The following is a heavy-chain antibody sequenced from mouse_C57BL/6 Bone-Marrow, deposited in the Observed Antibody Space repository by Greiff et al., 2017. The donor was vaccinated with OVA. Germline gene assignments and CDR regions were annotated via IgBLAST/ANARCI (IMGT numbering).Heavy chain of an antibody. CDR1: GYTFTSHW. J-gene: IGHJ4*01. D-gene: IGHD1-1*01. CDR2: IFPGSGST. Sequence: VQLQQSGPELVRPGASVKISCKAPGYTFTSHWMQWVRQRPGQGLEWIGEIFPGSGSTYYNEKFKGKATLTVDTSSSTAYMQRSSLTSEDAAVYCGAREVNYGSRGMDYWGQGTSVTVSS. CDR3: AREVNYGSRGMDY. V-gene: IGHV1-56*01.